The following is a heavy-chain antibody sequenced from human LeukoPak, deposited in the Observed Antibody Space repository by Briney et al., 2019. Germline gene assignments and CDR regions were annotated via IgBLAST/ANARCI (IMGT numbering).Heavy chain of an antibody. Sequence: SVKVSCKASGGTFSSYAISWVRQAPGQGLEWMGGIIPIFGTANYAQKFQGRVTITADESTSTAYMELSSLRSEDTAVYYCARALKDYVWGSYRPADAFDIWGQGTMVTVSS. CDR3: ARALKDYVWGSYRPADAFDI. V-gene: IGHV1-69*01. CDR1: GGTFSSYA. CDR2: IIPIFGTA. D-gene: IGHD3-16*02. J-gene: IGHJ3*02.